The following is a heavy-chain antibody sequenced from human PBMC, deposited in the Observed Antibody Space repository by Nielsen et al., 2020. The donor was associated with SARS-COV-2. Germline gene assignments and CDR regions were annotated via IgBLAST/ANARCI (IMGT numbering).Heavy chain of an antibody. CDR2: ISSSSSYI. D-gene: IGHD6-6*01. V-gene: IGHV3-21*01. CDR3: ARVYSSSRSDYYYGMDV. Sequence: GGSLRLSCAASGFTFSSYSMNWVRQAPGKELEWVSSISSSSSYIYYADSVKGRFTISRDNAKNSLYLQMNSLRAEDTAVYYCARVYSSSRSDYYYGMDVWGQGTTVTVSS. J-gene: IGHJ6*02. CDR1: GFTFSSYS.